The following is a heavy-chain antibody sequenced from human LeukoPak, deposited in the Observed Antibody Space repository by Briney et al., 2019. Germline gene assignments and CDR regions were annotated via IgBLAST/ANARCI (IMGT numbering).Heavy chain of an antibody. J-gene: IGHJ4*02. Sequence: SETLSLTCAVSGGSISSGGYSWSWIRQPPGKGLEWIGYIYHSGSTYYNPSLKSRVTISVDRSKNQFSLKLSSMTAADTAVYYCARNYGDFGFDYWGQGTLVTVSS. V-gene: IGHV4-30-2*01. D-gene: IGHD4-17*01. CDR1: GGSISSGGYS. CDR2: IYHSGST. CDR3: ARNYGDFGFDY.